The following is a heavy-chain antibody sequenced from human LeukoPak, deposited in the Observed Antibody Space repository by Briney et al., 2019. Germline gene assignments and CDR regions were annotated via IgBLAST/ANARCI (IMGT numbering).Heavy chain of an antibody. J-gene: IGHJ6*02. Sequence: ASVKVSCKASGYTFTGYYMHWVRQAPGQGLEWMGWINPNSGGTNYAQKFQGRVTMTRDTSISTAYMELSRLRSDDTAVYYCARVRAVAGYYYYGMDVWGQGTTVTVSS. CDR3: ARVRAVAGYYYYGMDV. CDR1: GYTFTGYY. CDR2: INPNSGGT. V-gene: IGHV1-2*02. D-gene: IGHD6-19*01.